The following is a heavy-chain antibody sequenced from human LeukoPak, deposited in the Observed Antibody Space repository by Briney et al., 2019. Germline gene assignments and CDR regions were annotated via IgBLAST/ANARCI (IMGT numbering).Heavy chain of an antibody. D-gene: IGHD6-13*01. Sequence: ASVKVSCKASGYTFTGYYMHWVRQAPGQGLEWMGWIIPNSGGTNYAQKFQGRVTMTSDTSISTAYMELSRLRSDDTAVYYCARDLEQQLVPAYYYYYGMDVWGQGTTVTVSS. CDR1: GYTFTGYY. J-gene: IGHJ6*02. CDR2: IIPNSGGT. CDR3: ARDLEQQLVPAYYYYYGMDV. V-gene: IGHV1-2*02.